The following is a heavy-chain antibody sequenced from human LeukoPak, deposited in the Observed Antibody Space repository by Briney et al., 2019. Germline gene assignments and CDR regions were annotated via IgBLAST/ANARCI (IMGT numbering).Heavy chain of an antibody. J-gene: IGHJ4*02. Sequence: KPSETLSLTCTVSGGSIGNNNYYWGWIRQPPGKGLEWIGSIYYAGSTYYNPSLKSRVTISVDTSKNQFSLKLSSVTAADTAVYYCARDREEWDYWGQGTLVTVSS. CDR3: ARDREEWDY. CDR2: IYYAGST. V-gene: IGHV4-39*07. CDR1: GGSIGNNNYY. D-gene: IGHD1-26*01.